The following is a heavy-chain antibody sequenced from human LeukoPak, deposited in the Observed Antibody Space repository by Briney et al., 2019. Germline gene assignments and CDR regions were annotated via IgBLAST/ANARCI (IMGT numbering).Heavy chain of an antibody. D-gene: IGHD6-19*01. CDR2: MNPNSGNT. CDR1: GYTFTSYD. Sequence: ASVTVSCKASGYTFTSYDINWVRQATGQGLEWMGWMNPNSGNTGYAQKFQGRVTMTRNTSISTAYMELSSLRSEDTAVYYCARGVAEDGVEYFQHWDQGTRVTVSS. J-gene: IGHJ1*01. CDR3: ARGVAEDGVEYFQH. V-gene: IGHV1-8*01.